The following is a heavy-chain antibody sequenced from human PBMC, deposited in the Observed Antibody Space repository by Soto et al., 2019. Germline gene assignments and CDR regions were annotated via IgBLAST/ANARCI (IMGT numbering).Heavy chain of an antibody. J-gene: IGHJ6*02. Sequence: GGSLRLSCAASGFTFSSYGMHWVRQAPGKGLEWVAVIWYDGSNKYYADSVKGRFTISRDNSKNTLYLQMNSLRAEDTAVYYCARMTAMLPVYGMDVWGQGTTVTVSS. D-gene: IGHD5-18*01. V-gene: IGHV3-33*01. CDR3: ARMTAMLPVYGMDV. CDR1: GFTFSSYG. CDR2: IWYDGSNK.